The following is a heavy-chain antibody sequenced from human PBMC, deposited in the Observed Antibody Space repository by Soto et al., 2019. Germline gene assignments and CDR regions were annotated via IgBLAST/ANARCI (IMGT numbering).Heavy chain of an antibody. D-gene: IGHD4-4*01. CDR2: IYYSGST. V-gene: IGHV4-59*01. CDR3: ARAAEMATVDAFDI. CDR1: GGSISSYY. J-gene: IGHJ3*02. Sequence: PSETLSLTCTVSGGSISSYYWSWIRQPPGKGLEWIGYIYYSGSTNYNPSLKSRVTISVDTSKNQFSLKLSSVTAADTAVYYCARAAEMATVDAFDIWGQGTMVTVSS.